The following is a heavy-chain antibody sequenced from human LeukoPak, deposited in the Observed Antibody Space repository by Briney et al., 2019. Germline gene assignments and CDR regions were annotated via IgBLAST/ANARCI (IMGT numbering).Heavy chain of an antibody. J-gene: IGHJ5*02. CDR1: GYTFTSYD. Sequence: ASVKVSCKASGYTFTSYDINWVRQVTGQGLEWMGWINPNSGGTNYAQKFQGRVTMTRDTSISTAYMELSRLRSDDTAVYYCARVPYYYDSSGYYGGHWFDPWGQGTLVTVSS. D-gene: IGHD3-22*01. CDR3: ARVPYYYDSSGYYGGHWFDP. CDR2: INPNSGGT. V-gene: IGHV1-2*02.